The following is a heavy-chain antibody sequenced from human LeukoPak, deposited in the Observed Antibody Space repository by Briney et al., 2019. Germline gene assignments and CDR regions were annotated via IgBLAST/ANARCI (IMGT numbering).Heavy chain of an antibody. CDR3: ARQYSGYQLMYFDY. J-gene: IGHJ4*02. CDR2: TYYSGST. Sequence: SQTLSLTCTVSGGSISSGDYYWSWIRQPPGKGLEWIGYTYYSGSTYYNPSLKSRVIMSVDTSKNQFSLKLSSVTAADTAVYYCARQYSGYQLMYFDYWGQGTLVTVSS. D-gene: IGHD5-12*01. CDR1: GGSISSGDYY. V-gene: IGHV4-30-4*01.